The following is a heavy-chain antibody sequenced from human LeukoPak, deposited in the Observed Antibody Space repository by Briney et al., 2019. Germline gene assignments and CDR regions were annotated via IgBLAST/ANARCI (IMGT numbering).Heavy chain of an antibody. CDR2: TYPGDSDT. J-gene: IGHJ4*02. Sequence: GESLKISCKGSGYSFTSYWIGWVRQMPGKGLEWMGITYPGDSDTRYSPSFQGQVTISADKSISTAYLQWSSLKASDTAMYYCARGTMIVVYQFDYWGQGTLVTVSS. CDR3: ARGTMIVVYQFDY. V-gene: IGHV5-51*01. CDR1: GYSFTSYW. D-gene: IGHD3-22*01.